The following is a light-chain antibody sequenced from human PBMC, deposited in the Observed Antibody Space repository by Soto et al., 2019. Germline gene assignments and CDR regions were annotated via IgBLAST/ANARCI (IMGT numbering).Light chain of an antibody. V-gene: IGLV2-23*01. CDR1: SSDVGSYNL. Sequence: VLTQPASVSGSPGQSITISCTGTSSDVGSYNLVSWYQQHPGKAPKLMIYEGNKRPSGVSNRFSASKSGNTASLTISGLQAEDEADYYCCAYAGSNTLVFGGGTKLTVL. CDR2: EGN. J-gene: IGLJ2*01. CDR3: CAYAGSNTLV.